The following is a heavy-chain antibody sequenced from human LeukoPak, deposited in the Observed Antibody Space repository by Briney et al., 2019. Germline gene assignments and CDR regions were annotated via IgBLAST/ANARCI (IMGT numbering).Heavy chain of an antibody. D-gene: IGHD2-2*01. J-gene: IGHJ2*01. Sequence: GGSLRLSCAASGFTFSSYSMNWVRQAPGKGLEWVSSISSTSHYKYYADSVKGRFTISRDNAENSLYLQMNSLRAEDTAVYYCAGDEGPSITSFEGFFDLWGRGTLVTVSS. V-gene: IGHV3-21*01. CDR2: ISSTSHYK. CDR1: GFTFSSYS. CDR3: AGDEGPSITSFEGFFDL.